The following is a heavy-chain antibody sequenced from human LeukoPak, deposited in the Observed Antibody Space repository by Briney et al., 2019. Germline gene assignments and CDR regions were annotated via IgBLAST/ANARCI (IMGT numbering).Heavy chain of an antibody. CDR2: IYYSGST. J-gene: IGHJ6*02. Sequence: PSETLSLTCTVSGGSISSYYWSWIRQPPGKGLEWIGYIYYSGSTNYNPSLKSRVTISVDMSKNQFSLKLSSVTAADTAVYYCARGPRGGSSWYYYGMDVWGQGTTVTVSS. D-gene: IGHD6-13*01. CDR3: ARGPRGGSSWYYYGMDV. V-gene: IGHV4-59*01. CDR1: GGSISSYY.